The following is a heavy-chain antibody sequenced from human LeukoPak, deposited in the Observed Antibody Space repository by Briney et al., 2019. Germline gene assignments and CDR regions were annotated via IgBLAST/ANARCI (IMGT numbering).Heavy chain of an antibody. V-gene: IGHV1-69*10. J-gene: IGHJ4*02. CDR1: GGTFSSYA. CDR3: ARALWGDGYSYGYGDY. CDR2: IIPILGIT. D-gene: IGHD5-18*01. Sequence: VKVSCKASGGTFSSYAISWVRQAPGQGLEWMGRIIPILGITNYAQKFQGRVTITADKSTTTAYMELSSLRSEDTAVYYCARALWGDGYSYGYGDYWGQGTLVTVSS.